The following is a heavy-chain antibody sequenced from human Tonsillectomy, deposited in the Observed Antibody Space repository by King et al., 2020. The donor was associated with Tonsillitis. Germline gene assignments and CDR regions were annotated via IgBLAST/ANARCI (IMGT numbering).Heavy chain of an antibody. CDR2: ISFDGSNE. V-gene: IGHV3-30*18. Sequence: VQLVESGGGVVQPGRSLRLSCAASGFTFSSYGMHWVRQAPGKGLEWVAVISFDGSNENFADSVNGRFTIYRDNSKNTLNLQMNSLRAEDTAVYYCAKDLHYYDGSAYYYGRVDYWGQGTLVTVSS. J-gene: IGHJ4*02. CDR1: GFTFSSYG. D-gene: IGHD3-22*01. CDR3: AKDLHYYDGSAYYYGRVDY.